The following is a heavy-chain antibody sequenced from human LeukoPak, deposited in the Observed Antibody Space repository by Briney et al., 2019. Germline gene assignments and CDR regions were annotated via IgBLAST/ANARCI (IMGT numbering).Heavy chain of an antibody. D-gene: IGHD6-13*01. CDR2: IYYSGST. CDR3: ARVGVGSSWYFDAFDI. CDR1: GGSISSYY. V-gene: IGHV4-59*01. Sequence: SETLSLTCTVSGGSISSYYWSWIRQPPGKGLEWIGYIYYSGSTNYNPSLKSRVTISVDTSKNQFSLKLSSVTAADTAVYYCARVGVGSSWYFDAFDIWGQGTMVTVSS. J-gene: IGHJ3*02.